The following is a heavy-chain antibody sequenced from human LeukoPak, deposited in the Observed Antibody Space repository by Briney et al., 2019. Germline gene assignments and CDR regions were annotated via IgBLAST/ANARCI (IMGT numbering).Heavy chain of an antibody. CDR1: GGSISSYY. CDR3: ARDSAAYRTMIVVDTDAFDT. Sequence: SETLSLTCTVSGGSISSYYWSWIRQPPGKGLEWIGYIYYSGSTNYNPSLKSRVTISVDTSKNQFSLKLSSVTAADTAVYYCARDSAAYRTMIVVDTDAFDTWGQGTMVTVSS. V-gene: IGHV4-59*01. D-gene: IGHD3-22*01. J-gene: IGHJ3*02. CDR2: IYYSGST.